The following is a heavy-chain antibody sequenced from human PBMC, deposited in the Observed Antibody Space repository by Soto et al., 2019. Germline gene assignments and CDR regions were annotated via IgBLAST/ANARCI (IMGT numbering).Heavy chain of an antibody. CDR3: AKGYGSGSYSPPYYYGMDV. D-gene: IGHD3-10*01. V-gene: IGHV3-23*01. J-gene: IGHJ6*02. CDR1: GFTFSSYA. CDR2: ISGSGGST. Sequence: GGSLRLSCAASGFTFSSYAMSWVRQAPGKGLEWVSAISGSGGSTYYADSVKGRFTISRDNSKNTLYLQMNSLRAEDTAVYYCAKGYGSGSYSPPYYYGMDVWSQGTTVTVSS.